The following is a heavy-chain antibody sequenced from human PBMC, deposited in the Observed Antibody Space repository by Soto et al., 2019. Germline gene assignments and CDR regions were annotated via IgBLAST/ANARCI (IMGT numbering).Heavy chain of an antibody. Sequence: GGSLRLSCAASGFSFSSYAMSWVRQAPGKGLEWVSAISGSGGSTYYADSVKGRFTISRDNSRNTLYLLLNSLRADGTVLYYCAKDPTGTTRNFAYWGQGTLVTVSS. CDR2: ISGSGGST. CDR3: AKDPTGTTRNFAY. CDR1: GFSFSSYA. V-gene: IGHV3-23*01. D-gene: IGHD1-7*01. J-gene: IGHJ4*02.